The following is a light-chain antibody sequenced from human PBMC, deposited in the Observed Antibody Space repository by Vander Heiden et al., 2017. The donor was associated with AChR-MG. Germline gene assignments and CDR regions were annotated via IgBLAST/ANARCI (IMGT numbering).Light chain of an antibody. CDR3: CSFAGATTV. V-gene: IGLV2-11*01. J-gene: IGLJ2*01. CDR2: DVI. Sequence: QPALTQPHSVSGSPGQSATISCTRTINDGGGNNDASWYQQYPGKAHIIIIDDVIKRPSGVPGRFSGSKSANTAALTISGLQAEDEADYYCCSFAGATTVFGGGT. CDR1: INDGGGNND.